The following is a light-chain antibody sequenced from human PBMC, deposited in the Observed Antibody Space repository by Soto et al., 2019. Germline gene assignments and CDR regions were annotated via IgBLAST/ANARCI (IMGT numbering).Light chain of an antibody. V-gene: IGKV1-39*01. CDR1: QSIRSY. CDR2: AAS. J-gene: IGKJ2*01. Sequence: DIQMTQSPSSLSASVGDRVTITCRASQSIRSYLNWYQQKPGQAPNLLIHAASSLQSGVPSRFSGSGSGTDFTLTISSLQLEDFATYYCQQSYSTPYTFGQGTKLEIK. CDR3: QQSYSTPYT.